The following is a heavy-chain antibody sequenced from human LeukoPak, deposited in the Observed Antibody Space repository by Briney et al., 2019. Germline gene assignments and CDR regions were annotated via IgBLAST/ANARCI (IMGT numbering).Heavy chain of an antibody. D-gene: IGHD4-17*01. CDR2: INHSGST. CDR3: ARYGLRYYYYGMDV. Sequence: SETLSLTCAVCGGSFSGYYWSWIRQPPGKGLEWIGEINHSGSTNYNPSLKSRVTISVDTSKNQFSLKLSSVTAADTAVYYCARYGLRYYYYGMDVWGQGTTVTVSS. CDR1: GGSFSGYY. V-gene: IGHV4-34*01. J-gene: IGHJ6*02.